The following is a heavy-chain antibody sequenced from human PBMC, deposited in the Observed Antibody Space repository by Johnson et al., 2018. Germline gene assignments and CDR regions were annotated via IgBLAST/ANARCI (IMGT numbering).Heavy chain of an antibody. CDR3: AREGGWFDP. V-gene: IGHV1-2*02. D-gene: IGHD2-15*01. J-gene: IGHJ5*02. Sequence: QVQLVQSGAEVKKPGASVKVSCKASGYTFTNYYIHWVRQAPGQGLEWMGWLNPNNGGTNYAQKFHDRVTMIRDTSVSTAYMGLSRLRSDDTAVYYCAREGGWFDPWGHGTLVTVSS. CDR1: GYTFTNYY. CDR2: LNPNNGGT.